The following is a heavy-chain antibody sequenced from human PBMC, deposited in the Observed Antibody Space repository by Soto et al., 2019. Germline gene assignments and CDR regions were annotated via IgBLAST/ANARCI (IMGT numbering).Heavy chain of an antibody. D-gene: IGHD3-10*01. V-gene: IGHV3-33*01. Sequence: QVQLVESGGGVVQPGRSLRLSCAASGFTFSSYGMHWVRQAPGKGLEWVAVIWYDGSNKYYADSVKGRFTISRDNSKNTLYLQMNSLRAEDTAVYYCARVCAYVVRGVIVGECGYYGMDVWGQGTTVTVSS. J-gene: IGHJ6*02. CDR2: IWYDGSNK. CDR1: GFTFSSYG. CDR3: ARVCAYVVRGVIVGECGYYGMDV.